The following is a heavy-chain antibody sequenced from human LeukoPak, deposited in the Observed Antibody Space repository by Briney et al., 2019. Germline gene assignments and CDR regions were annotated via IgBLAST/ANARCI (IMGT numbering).Heavy chain of an antibody. Sequence: ASVKVSCKASGYTFTDYYMHWVRQAPGQGLEWMGWINPNSGGTNYAQKFQGRVTMTRDTSISTAYMELSRLRSDDTAVYYCAISCSGGSCYSEGNYYMDVWGKGTTVTVSS. CDR1: GYTFTDYY. CDR2: INPNSGGT. D-gene: IGHD2-15*01. CDR3: AISCSGGSCYSEGNYYMDV. J-gene: IGHJ6*03. V-gene: IGHV1-2*02.